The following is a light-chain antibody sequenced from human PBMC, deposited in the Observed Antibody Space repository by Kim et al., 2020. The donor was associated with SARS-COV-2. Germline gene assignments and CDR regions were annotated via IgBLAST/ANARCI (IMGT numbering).Light chain of an antibody. CDR3: QQAHSFPIT. J-gene: IGKJ5*01. CDR1: QGINNW. V-gene: IGKV1-12*01. Sequence: DIQMTQSPSSVSASVGDRVTINCRASQGINNWLAWYQQKPGKAPKLLISAASNLESGVPSRFSGSGSGTDFTLTISGLQPEDLATYYCQQAHSFPITLGQGTRLEIK. CDR2: AAS.